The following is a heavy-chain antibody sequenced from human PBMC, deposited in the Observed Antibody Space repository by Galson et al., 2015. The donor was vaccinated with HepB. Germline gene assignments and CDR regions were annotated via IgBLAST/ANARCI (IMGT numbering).Heavy chain of an antibody. CDR2: ISSGSSYM. CDR3: ARRGAASGAYYFDY. J-gene: IGHJ4*02. D-gene: IGHD1-26*01. V-gene: IGHV3-21*01. Sequence: SLRLSCAASGFTFSSHTINWVRQAPGKGLEWVSSISSGSSYMYYADSVKGRFTISRDNAKNSLYLQMNSLRAEDTAVYYCARRGAASGAYYFDYWGQGTLVTVSS. CDR1: GFTFSSHT.